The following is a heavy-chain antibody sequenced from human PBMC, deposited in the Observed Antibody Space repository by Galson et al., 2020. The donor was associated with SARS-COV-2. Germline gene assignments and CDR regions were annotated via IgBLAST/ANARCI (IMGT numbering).Heavy chain of an antibody. J-gene: IGHJ4*02. V-gene: IGHV4-34*01. Sequence: SQASETLSLTCAVYGGSFSGYYWSWIRQPPGKGLEWIGEINHSGSTNYNPSLKSRVTISVDTSKNQFSLKLSSVTAADTAVYYCARATAAAGTKDYFDYWGQGTLVTVSS. CDR3: ARATAAAGTKDYFDY. CDR2: INHSGST. CDR1: GGSFSGYY. D-gene: IGHD6-13*01.